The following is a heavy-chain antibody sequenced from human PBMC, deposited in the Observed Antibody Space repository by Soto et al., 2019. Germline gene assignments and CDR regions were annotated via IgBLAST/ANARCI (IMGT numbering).Heavy chain of an antibody. J-gene: IGHJ5*02. CDR2: MNPNSGNT. V-gene: IGHV1-8*01. CDR1: GYTFTSYD. Sequence: ASVKVSCKASGYTFTSYDINWVRQATGQGLEWMGWMNPNSGNTGYAQKFQGRVTMTRNTSISTAYMELSSLRSEDTAVYYCARGPDIYDFWSGYYPNANWFDPWGQGTQVTVSS. CDR3: ARGPDIYDFWSGYYPNANWFDP. D-gene: IGHD3-3*01.